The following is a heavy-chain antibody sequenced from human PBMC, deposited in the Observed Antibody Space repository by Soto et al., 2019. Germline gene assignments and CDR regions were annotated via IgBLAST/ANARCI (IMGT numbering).Heavy chain of an antibody. V-gene: IGHV3-33*08. Sequence: GGSLRLSCAASGFTFSSYSMNWVRQAPGKGLEWVAVIWYDGSNKYYADSVKGRFTISRDNSKNTLYLQMNSLRAEDTAVYYCARDVGRWLQLFDYWGQGTLVTVSS. J-gene: IGHJ4*02. CDR2: IWYDGSNK. CDR3: ARDVGRWLQLFDY. D-gene: IGHD5-18*01. CDR1: GFTFSSYS.